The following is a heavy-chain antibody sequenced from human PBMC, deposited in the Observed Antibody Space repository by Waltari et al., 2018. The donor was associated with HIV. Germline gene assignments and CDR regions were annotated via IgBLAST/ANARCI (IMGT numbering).Heavy chain of an antibody. CDR1: GFTFTTYW. CDR3: ARGWADY. Sequence: EVQLVESGGDLVQPGGSLRLSCAVSGFTFTTYWMSWVRQAPGKGLDWGANINRNGSEKYYVDSVKGRFTISRDNAKNSLFLQMNSLRAEDTGIYYCARGWADYWGQGTLVTVSS. V-gene: IGHV3-7*01. J-gene: IGHJ4*02. CDR2: INRNGSEK.